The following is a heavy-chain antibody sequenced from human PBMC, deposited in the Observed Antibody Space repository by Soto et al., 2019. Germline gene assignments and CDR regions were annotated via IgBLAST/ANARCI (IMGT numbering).Heavy chain of an antibody. CDR1: GHTFQNYA. J-gene: IGHJ4*02. V-gene: IGHV3-23*01. CDR2: ISGSGGST. Sequence: EVQLLESGGGSVQPGGSLRLSCVASGHTFQNYAMTWVRQAPGKGLEGVSGISGSGGSTYYAASVRGRFTISSDDSTNTLYVQMSSLRAEDTAVYYCAKVSRGIGVVLDALNWGQGALVTVSS. CDR3: AKVSRGIGVVLDALN. D-gene: IGHD2-2*01.